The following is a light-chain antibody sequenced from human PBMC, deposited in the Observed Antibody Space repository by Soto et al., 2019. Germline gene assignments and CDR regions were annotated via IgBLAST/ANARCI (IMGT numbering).Light chain of an antibody. J-gene: IGKJ3*01. V-gene: IGKV3-20*01. CDR1: QSVSSSY. Sequence: EIVLTQSPGTLSLSPGERATLSCRASQSVSSSYLAWYQQKPGQAPRLLIYGASSRATGIPDRFSGSGSGTDFTLTISRLEPEDFAVYYCQQYGSSRGFIFGPGTKVDIK. CDR2: GAS. CDR3: QQYGSSRGFI.